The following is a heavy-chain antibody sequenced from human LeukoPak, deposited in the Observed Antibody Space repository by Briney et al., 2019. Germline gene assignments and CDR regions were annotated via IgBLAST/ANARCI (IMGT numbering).Heavy chain of an antibody. Sequence: SVKVSCKASGGTFSSYTISWVRQAPGQGLEWMGRIIPILGIANYAQKFQGRVTITADKSTSTAYMELSSLRAEDTAVYYCARAPRYDSSGYYYVWGQGTLVTVSS. CDR1: GGTFSSYT. V-gene: IGHV1-69*02. J-gene: IGHJ4*02. CDR3: ARAPRYDSSGYYYV. D-gene: IGHD3-22*01. CDR2: IIPILGIA.